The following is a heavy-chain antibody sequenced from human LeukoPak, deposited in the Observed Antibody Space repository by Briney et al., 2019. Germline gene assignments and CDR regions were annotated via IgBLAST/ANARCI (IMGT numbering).Heavy chain of an antibody. J-gene: IGHJ4*02. CDR1: GFTFSNYA. CDR2: ISGSGGDT. Sequence: PGGSLRLSCEASGFTFSNYAMTWVRQAPGKGLEWVSAISGSGGDTYYADSVKGRFTISRDNSRNMLYLQMNSLGAEDTALYYCAKGRGRVSPDYWGQGTLVTVSS. V-gene: IGHV3-23*01. CDR3: AKGRGRVSPDY.